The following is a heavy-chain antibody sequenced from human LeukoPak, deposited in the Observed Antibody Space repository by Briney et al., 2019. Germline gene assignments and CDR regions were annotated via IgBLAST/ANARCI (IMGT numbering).Heavy chain of an antibody. Sequence: GGSLRLSCAASGFTFSSYSMNWVRQAPGKGLEWVSYISSSSTIYYADSVKGRFTVARDNAKNSLYLQINSLRAEDTAVYYCANYGRFGELSPPFWGQGTLVTVSS. D-gene: IGHD3-10*01. CDR1: GFTFSSYS. J-gene: IGHJ4*02. V-gene: IGHV3-48*01. CDR2: ISSSSTI. CDR3: ANYGRFGELSPPF.